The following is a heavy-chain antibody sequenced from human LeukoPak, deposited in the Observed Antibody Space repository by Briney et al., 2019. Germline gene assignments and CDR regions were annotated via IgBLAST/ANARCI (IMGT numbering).Heavy chain of an antibody. CDR3: ARATEEFEHNWFDP. V-gene: IGHV5-51*01. D-gene: IGHD3-10*01. Sequence: GESLQISCKGSGYSFTSYWIGWVRPLPGKGLEWMGIIYPGDSDTRYSPSFQGQVTISADKSISTAYLQWSSLKASDTAMYYCARATEEFEHNWFDPWGQGTLVTVSS. CDR1: GYSFTSYW. J-gene: IGHJ5*02. CDR2: IYPGDSDT.